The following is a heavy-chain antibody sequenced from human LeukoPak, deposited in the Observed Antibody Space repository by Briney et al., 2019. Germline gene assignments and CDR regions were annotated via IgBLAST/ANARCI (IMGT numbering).Heavy chain of an antibody. CDR2: FYYSGST. CDR3: ARKRTGDQGYYFDY. V-gene: IGHV4-59*01. CDR1: GGSISSYY. Sequence: PSETLSLTCTVPGGSISSYYWSWIRQPPGKGLEWIGYFYYSGSTNYNPSLKTRVTISADTSKNQFSLKVSSVTAADTAVYYCARKRTGDQGYYFDYWGQGTLVTVSS. D-gene: IGHD1-1*01. J-gene: IGHJ4*02.